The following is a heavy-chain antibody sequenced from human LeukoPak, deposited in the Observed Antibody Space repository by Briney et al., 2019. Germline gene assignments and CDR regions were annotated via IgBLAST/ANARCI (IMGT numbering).Heavy chain of an antibody. CDR3: TRYSYNSGPNDY. Sequence: GGSLRLSCAASGFTFSSHWMSWVRQTPGKGLEWVANIKRDGSDKHYVDSVKGRFTISRDNAKTSLYLEMNSLRAEDTAVYYCTRYSYNSGPNDYWGQGTLVTVSS. D-gene: IGHD3-10*01. CDR1: GFTFSSHW. J-gene: IGHJ4*02. CDR2: IKRDGSDK. V-gene: IGHV3-7*01.